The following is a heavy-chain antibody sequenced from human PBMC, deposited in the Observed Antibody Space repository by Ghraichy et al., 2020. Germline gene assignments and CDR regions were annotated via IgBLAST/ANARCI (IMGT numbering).Heavy chain of an antibody. CDR2: ISGSAGTT. CDR1: GFTFSNYA. V-gene: IGHV3-23*01. CDR3: AKDIVVVVAASDAFDM. J-gene: IGHJ3*02. Sequence: GESLNISCAVSGFTFSNYAMSWVRQAPGKGLEWVSSISGSAGTTYYADSVKGRFTISRDNSKNTLYLQMDSLRAEDTAVYYCAKDIVVVVAASDAFDMWGQGTMVTVSS. D-gene: IGHD2-15*01.